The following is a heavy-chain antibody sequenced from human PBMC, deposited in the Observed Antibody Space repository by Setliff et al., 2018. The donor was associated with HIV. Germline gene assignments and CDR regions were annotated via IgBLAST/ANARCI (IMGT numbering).Heavy chain of an antibody. Sequence: PSETLSLTCTVSGGSISTMSYCWGWVRQPPGKGLEWIGSFFYSGSTYYNPSLKSRLTISEDTPNKQFSLRLRAVTAADTAVYYCARTSPVSAYHYYYMDVWGKGTTVTVSS. V-gene: IGHV4-39*01. J-gene: IGHJ6*03. CDR3: ARTSPVSAYHYYYMDV. CDR2: FFYSGST. CDR1: GGSISTMSYC. D-gene: IGHD3-10*01.